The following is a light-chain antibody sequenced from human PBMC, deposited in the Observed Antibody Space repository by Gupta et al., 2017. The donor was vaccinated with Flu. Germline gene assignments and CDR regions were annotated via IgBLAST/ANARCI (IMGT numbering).Light chain of an antibody. Sequence: QSALTQPASVSGSPGQSITIACAGSSSDVVAYNLVSWYQQHPGKAPKLIIYVVTNRPSGVSNRFSGSKSGNTASLTISGLQAEDEADYYCSSYTNTNTGVFGTGTKVTVL. J-gene: IGLJ1*01. CDR1: SSDVVAYNL. CDR3: SSYTNTNTGV. CDR2: VVT. V-gene: IGLV2-14*01.